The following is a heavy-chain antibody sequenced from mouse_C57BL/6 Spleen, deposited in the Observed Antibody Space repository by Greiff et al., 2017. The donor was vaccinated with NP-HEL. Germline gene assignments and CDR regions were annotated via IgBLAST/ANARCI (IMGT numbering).Heavy chain of an antibody. Sequence: EVQLVESGGGLVQPGGSLSLSCAASGFTFTDYYMSWVRQPPGKALEWLGFIRNKANGYTTEYSASVKGRFTISRDNSQSILYLQMNALRAEDSATYYCARYKGYSNGFAYWGQGTLVTVSA. J-gene: IGHJ3*01. CDR2: IRNKANGYTT. CDR3: ARYKGYSNGFAY. V-gene: IGHV7-3*01. CDR1: GFTFTDYY. D-gene: IGHD2-5*01.